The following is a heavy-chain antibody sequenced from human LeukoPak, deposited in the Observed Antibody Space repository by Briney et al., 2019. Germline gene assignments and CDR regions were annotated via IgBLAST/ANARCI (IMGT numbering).Heavy chain of an antibody. CDR2: TYYRSKWFN. J-gene: IGHJ4*02. Sequence: SQTLSLTCALSGDRVSSNSAAWNWLRQSPSRGLEWRGRTYYRSKWFNDYLRSVKSRIILNPDTSSNQFSLQLNSVTPQDTAVYYCARDLDGRGKTCFDCWGQGILVTVSS. V-gene: IGHV6-1*01. CDR1: GDRVSSNSAA. CDR3: ARDLDGRGKTCFDC. D-gene: IGHD3-16*01.